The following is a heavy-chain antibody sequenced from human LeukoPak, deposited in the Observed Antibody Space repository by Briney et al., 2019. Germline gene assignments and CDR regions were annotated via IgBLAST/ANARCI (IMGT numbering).Heavy chain of an antibody. CDR3: ARSITMVRGAADY. CDR1: GGSISSSSYY. J-gene: IGHJ4*02. CDR2: IYYSGST. V-gene: IGHV4-39*07. D-gene: IGHD3-10*01. Sequence: PSETLSLTCTVSGGSISSSSYYWGWIRQPPGKGLEWIGSIYYSGSTYYNPSLKSRVTISVDTSKNQFSLKLSSVTAADTAVYYCARSITMVRGAADYWGQGTLVTVSS.